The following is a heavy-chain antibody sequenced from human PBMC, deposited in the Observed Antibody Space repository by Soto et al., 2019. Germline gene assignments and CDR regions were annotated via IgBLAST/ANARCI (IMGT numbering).Heavy chain of an antibody. V-gene: IGHV3-53*01. CDR3: ATGRGGGGY. J-gene: IGHJ4*02. Sequence: EVQLVESGGGLIQPGGSLRLSCAVSGFTVSNNYMSWVRQAPGKGLEGVSVIYSGGYTAYGDSVKGRFTISRDNSKNTLNLQMKARGAGDRAVFYCATGRGGGGYWGQGTLVTVSS. D-gene: IGHD3-10*01. CDR2: IYSGGYT. CDR1: GFTVSNNY.